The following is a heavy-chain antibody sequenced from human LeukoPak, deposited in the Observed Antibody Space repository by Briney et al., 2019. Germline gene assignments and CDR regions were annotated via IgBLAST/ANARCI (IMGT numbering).Heavy chain of an antibody. Sequence: ASVKVSCKASGCTFTSNYMHWVRQVPGQGLEWMGVIHPSGGSTNYAQKFQDRFTMTRDPSTSTVYMELSRLRSEDTRIYYCARDCRSTNCLGTVFDSRGQGTLVTVSS. V-gene: IGHV1-46*01. J-gene: IGHJ4*02. CDR2: IHPSGGST. CDR1: GCTFTSNY. CDR3: ARDCRSTNCLGTVFDS. D-gene: IGHD2-2*01.